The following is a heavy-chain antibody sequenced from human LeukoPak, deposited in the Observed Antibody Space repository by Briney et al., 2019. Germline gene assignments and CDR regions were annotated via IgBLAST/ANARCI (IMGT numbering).Heavy chain of an antibody. CDR1: GYTFTGYY. J-gene: IGHJ4*02. Sequence: ASVKVSCKASGYTFTGYYIHWVRQAPGQGLEWMGWINPNSGGTNYAQKFQGRVTMTRDTSISTAYMELSRLRSDDTAVYYCAIRPLNRGTDYWGQGTLVPVSS. V-gene: IGHV1-2*02. CDR3: AIRPLNRGTDY. CDR2: INPNSGGT. D-gene: IGHD3-16*01.